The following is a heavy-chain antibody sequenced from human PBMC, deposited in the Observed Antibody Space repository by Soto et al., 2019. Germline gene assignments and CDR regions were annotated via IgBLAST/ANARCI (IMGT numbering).Heavy chain of an antibody. CDR1: GFTFSSYA. D-gene: IGHD3-3*01. CDR2: NSGSGGST. J-gene: IGHJ6*02. V-gene: IGHV3-23*01. CDR3: AKAVRFLEWLLVYYYYGMDV. Sequence: GGSLRLSCAASGFTFSSYAMSWVRQAPGKGLEWVSANSGSGGSTYYADSVKGRFTISRDNSKNTLFLQMNSLRAEDTAVYYFAKAVRFLEWLLVYYYYGMDVWGQGTTVTVSS.